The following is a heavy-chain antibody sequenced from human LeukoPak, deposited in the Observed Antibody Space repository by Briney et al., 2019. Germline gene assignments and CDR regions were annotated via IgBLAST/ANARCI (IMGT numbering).Heavy chain of an antibody. J-gene: IGHJ4*02. CDR2: IRGVGGST. V-gene: IGHV3-23*01. Sequence: GGSLRLSCAAPGSTFRSYAMTGVRQAPGKGLEWVSAIRGVGGSTYYADSVKGRFTISRDNSKNTLYLQMNSLRAEDTAVYYCAKDVDILTGYYWGQRTLVTVSS. CDR1: GSTFRSYA. CDR3: AKDVDILTGYY. D-gene: IGHD3-9*01.